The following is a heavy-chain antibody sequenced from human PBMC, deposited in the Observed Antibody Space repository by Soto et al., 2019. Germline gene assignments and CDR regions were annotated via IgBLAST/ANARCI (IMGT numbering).Heavy chain of an antibody. CDR3: GGQDYGAKGYYFEN. CDR1: NGSISSRSSY. D-gene: IGHD4-17*01. CDR2: IYYIGNT. J-gene: IGHJ4*02. Sequence: QLQLQESGSGLVKPSETLSLTCIVSNGSISSRSSYWGWIRQTPGKGLEWIGSIYYIGNTYYNPSLKSRVTISIYTSKTQFSRKMNSVTAADTAVYFCGGQDYGAKGYYFENWGQGALVTVSS. V-gene: IGHV4-39*01.